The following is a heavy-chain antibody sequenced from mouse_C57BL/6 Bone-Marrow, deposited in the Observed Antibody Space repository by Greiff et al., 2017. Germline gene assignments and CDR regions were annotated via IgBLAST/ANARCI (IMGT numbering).Heavy chain of an antibody. Sequence: EVHLVESGGGLVKPGGSLKLSCAASGFTFSSYAMSWVRQTPEKRLEWVATISDGGSYTYYPDNVKGRFTISRDNAKNNLYLQMSHLKSEDTAMYYCARSPITTVVENYAMDYWGQGTSVTVSS. CDR3: ARSPITTVVENYAMDY. CDR2: ISDGGSYT. V-gene: IGHV5-4*01. CDR1: GFTFSSYA. J-gene: IGHJ4*01. D-gene: IGHD1-1*01.